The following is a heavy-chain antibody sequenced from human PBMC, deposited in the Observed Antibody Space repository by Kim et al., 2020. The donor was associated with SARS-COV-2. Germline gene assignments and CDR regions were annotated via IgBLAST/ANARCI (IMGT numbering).Heavy chain of an antibody. Sequence: GGSLRLSCAASGFTFSDYAIHWVRQAPGKGLEWVAVVSFDGDKKYYAYSVKVRCTISIDNAKNTLNLQMNIMSADDTAVYYCSRTLYGSGCHYDPADYLG. D-gene: IGHD6-19*01. CDR2: VSFDGDKK. CDR3: SRTLYGSGCHYDPADY. V-gene: IGHV3-30*04. J-gene: IGHJ4*01. CDR1: GFTFSDYA.